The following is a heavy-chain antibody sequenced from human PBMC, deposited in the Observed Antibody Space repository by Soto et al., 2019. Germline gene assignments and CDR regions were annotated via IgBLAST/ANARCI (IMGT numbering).Heavy chain of an antibody. D-gene: IGHD2-15*01. CDR3: ARGYCSGGNCYSGMDV. J-gene: IGHJ6*02. CDR2: IIPIFGTA. Sequence: SVKVSCKASGGTFSSYAISWVRQAPGQGLEWMGGIIPIFGTANYAQKFQGRVTITADEPTSTAFMELSSLKSDDTAVFYCARGYCSGGNCYSGMDVWGQGTMVTVSS. CDR1: GGTFSSYA. V-gene: IGHV1-69*13.